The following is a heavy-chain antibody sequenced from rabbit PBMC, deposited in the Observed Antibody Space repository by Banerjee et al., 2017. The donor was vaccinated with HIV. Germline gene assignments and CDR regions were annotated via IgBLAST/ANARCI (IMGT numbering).Heavy chain of an antibody. J-gene: IGHJ4*01. CDR1: GFTISSGYD. CDR2: IYAGSSDNT. V-gene: IGHV1S45*01. D-gene: IGHD2-1*01. CDR3: ARERYGDYSNWDL. Sequence: QEQLVESGGGLVQPEGSLTLTCTASGFTISSGYDMCWVRQAPGKGLEWIACIYAGSSDNTYYASWAKGRFTISKTSSTTVTLQMTSLTAADTATYFCARERYGDYSNWDLWGPGTLVTVS.